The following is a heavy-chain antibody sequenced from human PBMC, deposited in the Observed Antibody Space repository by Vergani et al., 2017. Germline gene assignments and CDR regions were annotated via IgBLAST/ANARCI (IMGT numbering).Heavy chain of an antibody. J-gene: IGHJ6*01. D-gene: IGHD4-17*01. CDR1: VYTSTDHY. CDR2: VDPEDGET. Sequence: EVQLVQSGAEVKKPGATMKISCKVSVYTSTDHYMHWVKQAPGKGLECMLIVDPEDGETIYAEKFKGRVTIAADTSTDTAHLELRSLRSEDTAVYYCATPQTVTTGGREVWGKGTTVIVSS. CDR3: ATPQTVTTGGREV. V-gene: IGHV1-69-2*01.